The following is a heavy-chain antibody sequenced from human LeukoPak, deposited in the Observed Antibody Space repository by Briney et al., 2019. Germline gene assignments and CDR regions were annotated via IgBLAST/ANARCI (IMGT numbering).Heavy chain of an antibody. V-gene: IGHV3-33*06. D-gene: IGHD2-21*02. Sequence: GRSLRLSCAASGFTFSSYGMHWVRQAPGKGLEWVAVIWYDGSNKYYADSVKGRFTISRDNSKNTLYLQMNSLRAEDTALYYCAKDTASGPRGDFQHWGQGTLVTVSS. J-gene: IGHJ1*01. CDR2: IWYDGSNK. CDR3: AKDTASGPRGDFQH. CDR1: GFTFSSYG.